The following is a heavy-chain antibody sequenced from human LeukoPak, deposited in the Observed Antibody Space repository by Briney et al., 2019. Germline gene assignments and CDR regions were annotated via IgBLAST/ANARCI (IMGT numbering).Heavy chain of an antibody. J-gene: IGHJ4*02. CDR3: AKDRPTGSSGPDDY. V-gene: IGHV3-30*18. D-gene: IGHD6-13*01. CDR2: ISYDGSNK. CDR1: GFTFSSYG. Sequence: PGGSLRLSCAASGFTFSSYGMHWVRQAPGKGLEWVAVISYDGSNKYYTDSVKGRFTISRDNSKNTLYLQMNSLRAEDTAVYYCAKDRPTGSSGPDDYWGQGTLVTVSS.